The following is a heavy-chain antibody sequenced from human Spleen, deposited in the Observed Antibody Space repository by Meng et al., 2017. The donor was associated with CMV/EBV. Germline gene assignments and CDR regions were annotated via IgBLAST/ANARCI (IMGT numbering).Heavy chain of an antibody. J-gene: IGHJ3*02. CDR3: ARVKLYFPKHDAFDI. V-gene: IGHV4-61*01. CDR2: IYHTGST. D-gene: IGHD1-1*01. CDR1: GDSVTSVTYY. Sequence: SETLSLTCTVSGDSVTSVTYYWNWIRQPPGKGLEWIEYIYHTGSTNYNPSLKSRVTISVDTSKNQSSLKLNSVTAADTAVYYCARVKLYFPKHDAFDIWGQGTMVTVSS.